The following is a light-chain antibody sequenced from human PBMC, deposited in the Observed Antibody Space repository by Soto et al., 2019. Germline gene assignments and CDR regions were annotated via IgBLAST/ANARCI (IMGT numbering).Light chain of an antibody. J-gene: IGKJ5*01. CDR3: QQYGSSPFT. Sequence: ENVMTQSPATLSLSPGERATLSCRASQTVSSTYLAWYQQKPGQAPRLLIYGASSRATGIPDRFSGTVSGTDFTLTISRLEPEDFAVYYCQQYGSSPFTFGQGTRLEIK. CDR2: GAS. V-gene: IGKV3-20*01. CDR1: QTVSSTY.